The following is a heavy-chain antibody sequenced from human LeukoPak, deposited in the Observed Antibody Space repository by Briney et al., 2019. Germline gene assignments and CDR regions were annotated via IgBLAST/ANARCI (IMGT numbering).Heavy chain of an antibody. D-gene: IGHD5-12*01. CDR1: GGTFSSYA. CDR2: IIPIFGTA. V-gene: IGHV1-69*13. J-gene: IGHJ4*02. Sequence: ASVKVSCKASGGTFSSYAISWVRQAPGQGLEWMGGIIPIFGTANYAQKFQGRVTITADESTSTAYMELSSLRSEDTAVYYCALGLRSRDFDYWGQGTLVTVSS. CDR3: ALGLRSRDFDY.